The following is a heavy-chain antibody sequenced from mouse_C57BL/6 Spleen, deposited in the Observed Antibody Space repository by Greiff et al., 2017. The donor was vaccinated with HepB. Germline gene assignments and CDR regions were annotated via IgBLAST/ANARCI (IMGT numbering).Heavy chain of an antibody. V-gene: IGHV1-26*01. D-gene: IGHD1-1*01. Sequence: VQLQQSGPELVKPGASVKISCKASGYTFTDYYMNWVKQSHGKSLEWIGDINPNNGGTSYNQKFKGKATLTVDKSSSTAYMELRSLTSEDSAVYYCANYGSSFFDYWGQGTTLTVSS. J-gene: IGHJ2*01. CDR1: GYTFTDYY. CDR2: INPNNGGT. CDR3: ANYGSSFFDY.